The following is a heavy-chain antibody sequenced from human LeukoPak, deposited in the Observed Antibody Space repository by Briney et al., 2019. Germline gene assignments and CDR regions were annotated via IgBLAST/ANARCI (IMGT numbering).Heavy chain of an antibody. J-gene: IGHJ4*02. D-gene: IGHD6-13*01. CDR1: GFTFSSYA. CDR2: ISYDGSNK. CDR3: ARDGSSWSQLHY. Sequence: PGGSLRLSCAASGFTFSSYAMHWVRQAPGKGLEWVAVISYDGSNKYYADSVKGRFTISRDNSKNTLYLQMNSLRAEDTAVYYCARDGSSWSQLHYWGQGTLVTVSS. V-gene: IGHV3-30-3*01.